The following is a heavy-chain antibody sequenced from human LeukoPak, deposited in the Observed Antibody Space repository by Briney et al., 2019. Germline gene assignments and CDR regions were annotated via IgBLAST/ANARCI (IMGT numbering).Heavy chain of an antibody. J-gene: IGHJ4*02. CDR3: ARGSDSSPAAPFDY. Sequence: PGGSLRLSCAASGFTFSSYAMHWVRQAPGKGLEWVALISYDGSGKYYADSVKGRFTISRDRFTISRDTSKNTLYLEMNSLRAEDTAVYYCARGSDSSPAAPFDYWGQGTLVTVSS. D-gene: IGHD6-19*01. CDR2: ISYDGSGK. CDR1: GFTFSSYA. V-gene: IGHV3-30*03.